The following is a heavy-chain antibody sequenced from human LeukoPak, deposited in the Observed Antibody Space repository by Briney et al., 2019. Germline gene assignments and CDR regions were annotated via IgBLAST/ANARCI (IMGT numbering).Heavy chain of an antibody. CDR3: ARGGLAVAGDASWFDP. V-gene: IGHV5-51*01. CDR1: GYRSTSYG. Sequence: HGEPLNISGKPLGYRSTSYGITWLGQMPAKGLGWMGFIHPGDSETTNTPPFQGQVTLSADKSISTAYLQWSSLKASDTAMYYWARGGLAVAGDASWFDPWGQGTLVTVSS. J-gene: IGHJ5*02. D-gene: IGHD6-19*01. CDR2: IHPGDSET.